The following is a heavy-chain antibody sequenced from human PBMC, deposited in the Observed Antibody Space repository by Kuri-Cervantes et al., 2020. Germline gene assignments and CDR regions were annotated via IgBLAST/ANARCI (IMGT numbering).Heavy chain of an antibody. V-gene: IGHV1-45*02. Sequence: SVKVSCKASGYTFTYRYLHWVRQAPGQALEWMGWITPFNGNTNYAQKFQDRVTITRDRSMSTAYMELSSLRSEDTAMYYCAMFLWGIAVAGTRWFDPWGQGTLVTVSS. J-gene: IGHJ5*02. CDR2: ITPFNGNT. D-gene: IGHD6-19*01. CDR1: GYTFTYRY. CDR3: AMFLWGIAVAGTRWFDP.